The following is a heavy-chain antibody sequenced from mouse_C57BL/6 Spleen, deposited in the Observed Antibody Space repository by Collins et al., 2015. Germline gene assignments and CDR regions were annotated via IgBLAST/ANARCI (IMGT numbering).Heavy chain of an antibody. CDR1: GYTFTDYN. CDR3: TRGGLTTVVAPGAMDY. D-gene: IGHD1-1*01. J-gene: IGHJ4*01. CDR2: INPNNGGT. V-gene: IGHV1-22*01. Sequence: SGPELVKPRASVKMSCKASGYTFTDYNMHWVKQSHGKSLEWIGYINPNNGGTNYNQNFKGKATLTVNKSSSTAYMELRSLTSEDSAVYYCTRGGLTTVVAPGAMDYWGQGTSVTVSS.